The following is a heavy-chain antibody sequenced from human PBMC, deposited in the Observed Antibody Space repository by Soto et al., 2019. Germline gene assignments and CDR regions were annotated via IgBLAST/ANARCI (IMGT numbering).Heavy chain of an antibody. D-gene: IGHD3-3*01. Sequence: PGGSLRLSCAASGFTFSSYGMHWVRQAPGKGLEWVSAISGSGGSTYYADSVKGRFTISRDNSKNTLYLQMNSLRAEDTAVYYCAKQNRITIFGVVKDAFDIWGQGTMVTVSS. V-gene: IGHV3-23*01. CDR1: GFTFSSYG. CDR2: ISGSGGST. J-gene: IGHJ3*02. CDR3: AKQNRITIFGVVKDAFDI.